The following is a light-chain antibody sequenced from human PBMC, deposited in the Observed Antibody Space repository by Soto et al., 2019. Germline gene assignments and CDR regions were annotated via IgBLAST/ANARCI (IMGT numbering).Light chain of an antibody. V-gene: IGKV1-39*01. CDR2: AAS. J-gene: IGKJ1*01. CDR1: QTIIGY. CDR3: QLSYITPRT. Sequence: DIQMTQYPSSLSASIGDSFTITCRASQTIIGYLNWYQQKPGKAPRLLINAASNLQSGVPSRFRGSGSETDFTLTITSLQPEDFATYYCQLSYITPRTFGQGTKV.